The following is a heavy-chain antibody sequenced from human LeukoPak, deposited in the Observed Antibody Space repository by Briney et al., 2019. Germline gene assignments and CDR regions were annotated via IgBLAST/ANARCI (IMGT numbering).Heavy chain of an antibody. D-gene: IGHD6-19*01. J-gene: IGHJ4*02. CDR3: ATAVASSSGWYADY. CDR1: GFTFRSYG. V-gene: IGHV3-33*01. CDR2: IWYDGSNK. Sequence: PGGSLRLSCAASGFTFRSYGMHWVRQAPGKGLEWVAVIWYDGSNKYYADSVKGRFTVSRDNSKNTLYLQMNSLRAEDTAVYHCATAVASSSGWYADYWGQGTLVTVSS.